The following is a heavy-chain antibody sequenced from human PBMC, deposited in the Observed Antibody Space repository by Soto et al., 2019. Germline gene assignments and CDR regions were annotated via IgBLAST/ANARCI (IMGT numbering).Heavy chain of an antibody. J-gene: IGHJ4*02. CDR3: ARHPYAYYDILTGYYVTPTFDY. Sequence: SETLSLTCTVSGGSISSSSYYWGWIRQPPGKGLEWIGSIYYSGSTYYNPSLKSRVTISVDTSKNQFSLKLSSVTAADTAVYYCARHPYAYYDILTGYYVTPTFDYWGQGTLVTVSS. CDR1: GGSISSSSYY. CDR2: IYYSGST. D-gene: IGHD3-9*01. V-gene: IGHV4-39*01.